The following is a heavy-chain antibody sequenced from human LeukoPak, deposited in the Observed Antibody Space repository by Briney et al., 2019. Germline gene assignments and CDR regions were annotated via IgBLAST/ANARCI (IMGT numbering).Heavy chain of an antibody. CDR1: GFSFRSYA. CDR3: ARYGSGSYYHY. Sequence: GGSLRLSCAASGFSFRSYAMSWVRQAPGKGLEYVSAISTDGGGTYYVNSVKGRFTISRDNSKNTLYLQMGSLRAEDMAVYYCARYGSGSYYHYWGQGTLVTVSS. D-gene: IGHD3-10*01. J-gene: IGHJ4*02. CDR2: ISTDGGGT. V-gene: IGHV3-64*01.